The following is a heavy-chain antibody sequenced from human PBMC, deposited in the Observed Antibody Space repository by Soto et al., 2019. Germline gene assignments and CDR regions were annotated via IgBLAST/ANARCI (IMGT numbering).Heavy chain of an antibody. D-gene: IGHD4-17*01. J-gene: IGHJ6*02. CDR1: GFTFSSYS. CDR3: ARDKDYGYYYYGMDV. V-gene: IGHV3-48*02. Sequence: GGSLRLSCAASGFTFSSYSMNWVRQAPGKGLEWVSYISSSSSTIYYADSVKGRFTISRDKAKNSLYLQMNSLRDEDTAVYYCARDKDYGYYYYGMDVWGQGTTVTVSS. CDR2: ISSSSSTI.